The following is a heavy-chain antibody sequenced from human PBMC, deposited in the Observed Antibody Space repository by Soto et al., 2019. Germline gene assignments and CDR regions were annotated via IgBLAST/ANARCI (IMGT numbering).Heavy chain of an antibody. Sequence: SETLSLTCTVSGGSISSYYWSWIRQPPGKRLEWIGYIYYSGSTNYNPSLKSRVTISVDTSKNQFSLKLSSVTAADTAVYYCAIPVLPHWNYGCFDSSGQGTLGTVSS. CDR1: GGSISSYY. V-gene: IGHV4-59*08. J-gene: IGHJ5*01. CDR3: AIPVLPHWNYGCFDS. D-gene: IGHD1-7*01. CDR2: IYYSGST.